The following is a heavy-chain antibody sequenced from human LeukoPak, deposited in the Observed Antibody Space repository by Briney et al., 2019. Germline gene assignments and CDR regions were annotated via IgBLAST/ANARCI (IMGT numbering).Heavy chain of an antibody. CDR2: IKQDGSEK. CDR3: ASGGYYFGY. V-gene: IGHV3-7*05. D-gene: IGHD6-13*01. CDR1: EFTFSNYW. J-gene: IGHJ4*02. Sequence: PGGSLRLSCEVSEFTFSNYWMSWVRQAPGKGPEWVANIKQDGSEKYYVDSGKGRFTISRDNAKNSLFLQMDSLTADDTAVYYCASGGYYFGYWGQGTLVTVSS.